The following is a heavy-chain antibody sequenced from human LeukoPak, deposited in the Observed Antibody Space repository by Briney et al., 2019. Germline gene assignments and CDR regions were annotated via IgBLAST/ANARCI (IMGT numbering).Heavy chain of an antibody. CDR3: ARDRSRYYYGSGSPLRGYYYYGMDV. V-gene: IGHV4-30-4*01. CDR2: IYYSGST. CDR1: GGSISSGDYY. D-gene: IGHD3-10*01. Sequence: SETLSLTCTVSGGSISSGDYYWSWIRQPPGKGLEWIGYIYYSGSTYYNPSLKSRVTISVDTSKNQFSLKLSSVTAADTAVYYCARDRSRYYYGSGSPLRGYYYYGMDVWGQGTTVTVSS. J-gene: IGHJ6*02.